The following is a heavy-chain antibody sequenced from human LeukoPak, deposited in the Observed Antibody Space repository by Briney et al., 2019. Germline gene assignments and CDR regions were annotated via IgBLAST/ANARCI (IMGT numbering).Heavy chain of an antibody. CDR3: ARESYSGSHSWFDP. J-gene: IGHJ5*02. CDR1: GFTFSTYA. Sequence: GGSLRLSCAASGFTFSTYAMSWARQAPGKELEWVSAISGSGGSTYYADSVQGRFTISRDTSKNTVFLQMNSLRAEDTAVYYCARESYSGSHSWFDPWGQGTLVTVSS. V-gene: IGHV3-23*01. CDR2: ISGSGGST. D-gene: IGHD1-26*01.